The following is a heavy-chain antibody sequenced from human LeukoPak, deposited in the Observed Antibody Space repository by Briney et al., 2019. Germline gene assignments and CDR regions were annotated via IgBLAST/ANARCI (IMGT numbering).Heavy chain of an antibody. J-gene: IGHJ4*02. V-gene: IGHV1-18*01. CDR1: GYTFSNYG. Sequence: ASVKVSCKASGYTFSNYGISWVRQAPGQGLEWMGWISHYTNYPQTFQGRVTLTTDTSTRTAYMELRSLRSDDTAVYYCARMRVYSDDVDFDYWGQGTLVTVSS. D-gene: IGHD5-12*01. CDR3: ARMRVYSDDVDFDY. CDR2: ISHYT.